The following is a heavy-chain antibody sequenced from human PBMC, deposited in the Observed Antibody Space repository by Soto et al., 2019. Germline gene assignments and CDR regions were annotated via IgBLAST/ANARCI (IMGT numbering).Heavy chain of an antibody. CDR3: EKVYQPKSYFDY. CDR2: IGAKGRST. J-gene: IGHJ4*02. V-gene: IGHV3-23*01. CDR1: GFTFSGYA. Sequence: EVQLLESGGGLIQPGGSLTLSCTTSGFTFSGYAMSWVRQAPGKGLEWVSAIGAKGRSTYYADSGKGRFVISRDNSRNTVSLQMSSRRAEDTATYYCEKVYQPKSYFDYCGQGNLCTVA.